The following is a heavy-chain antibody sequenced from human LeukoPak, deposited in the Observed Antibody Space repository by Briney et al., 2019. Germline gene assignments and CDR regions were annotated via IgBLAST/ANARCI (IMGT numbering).Heavy chain of an antibody. Sequence: SVMVSCKASGGTFSSYAISWVRQAPGQGLEWMGRIIPIFGTANYAQKFQGRVTITTDESTSTAYMELSSLRSEDTAVYYCAREPIYDSSGYTSPRFDYWGQGTLVTVSS. D-gene: IGHD3-22*01. J-gene: IGHJ4*02. CDR3: AREPIYDSSGYTSPRFDY. V-gene: IGHV1-69*05. CDR1: GGTFSSYA. CDR2: IIPIFGTA.